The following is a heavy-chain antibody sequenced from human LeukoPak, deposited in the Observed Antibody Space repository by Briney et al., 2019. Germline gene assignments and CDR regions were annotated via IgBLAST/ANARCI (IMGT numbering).Heavy chain of an antibody. CDR2: IIHSGRT. CDR1: GGSISSSSYY. J-gene: IGHJ6*03. Sequence: RSSETLSLTCTVSGGSISSSSYYWGWIRQPPGKGLEWMGEIIHSGRTNYNPSLKSRVTISADTSKNQFSLKLRSVTAADTAVYYCARGPREFGYYYYHMDVWGKGTTVTVSS. V-gene: IGHV4-39*07. CDR3: ARGPREFGYYYYHMDV. D-gene: IGHD3-10*01.